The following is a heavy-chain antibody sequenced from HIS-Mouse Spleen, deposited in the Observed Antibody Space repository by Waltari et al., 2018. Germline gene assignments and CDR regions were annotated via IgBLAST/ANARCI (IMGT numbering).Heavy chain of an antibody. V-gene: IGHV4-34*01. CDR1: GGSFSGYY. Sequence: QVQLQQWGAGLLKPSETLSLTCAVYGGSFSGYYWSWIRQPPGKGLEWIGEINHSGSTNYNPFLKGRVTISVDTSKNQFSLKLSSVTAADTAVYYCARVRTGDPSYWYFDLWGRGTLVTVSS. CDR2: INHSGST. J-gene: IGHJ2*01. D-gene: IGHD7-27*01. CDR3: ARVRTGDPSYWYFDL.